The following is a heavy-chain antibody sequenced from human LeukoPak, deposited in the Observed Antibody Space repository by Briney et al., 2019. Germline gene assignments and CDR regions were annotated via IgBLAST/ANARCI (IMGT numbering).Heavy chain of an antibody. CDR2: INPNSGGT. J-gene: IGHJ4*02. CDR3: ATLGKEGYYDSSGADY. V-gene: IGHV1-2*06. D-gene: IGHD3-22*01. Sequence: GASVKVSCKASGYTFTGYYMHWVRQAPGQGLEWMGRINPNSGGTNYAQKFQGRVTMTRDTSISTAYMELSGLRSDDTAVYYCATLGKEGYYDSSGADYWGQGTLVTVSS. CDR1: GYTFTGYY.